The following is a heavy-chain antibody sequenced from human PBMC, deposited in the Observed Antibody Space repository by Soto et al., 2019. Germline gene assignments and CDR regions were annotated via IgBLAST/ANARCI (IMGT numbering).Heavy chain of an antibody. CDR3: ARHGSSSDPFDY. V-gene: IGHV4-39*01. CDR2: IYYSGST. Sequence: SDTLSLTCTVSGGSISSSSYYWGWIRQPPGKGLEWIGSIYYSGSTYYNPSLKSRVTISVDTSKNQFSLKLSSVTAADTAVYYCARHGSSSDPFDYWGQGTLVTVSS. J-gene: IGHJ4*02. D-gene: IGHD6-6*01. CDR1: GGSISSSSYY.